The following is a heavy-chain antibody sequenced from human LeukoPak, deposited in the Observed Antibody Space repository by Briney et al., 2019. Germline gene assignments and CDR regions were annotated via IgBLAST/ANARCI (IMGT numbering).Heavy chain of an antibody. D-gene: IGHD3-22*01. CDR3: ARYGSADSIVYYYIDY. CDR2: IYASGNT. CDR1: GGSISNYY. J-gene: IGHJ4*02. Sequence: SETLSLTCTVSGGSISNYYWSWIRQPPGKGLEWIGRIYASGNTNYNPSPKSRVTTSVETSTNKFSLKLNSVTAADAAVYYWARYGSADSIVYYYIDYWGQGTRVTVSS. V-gene: IGHV4-4*07.